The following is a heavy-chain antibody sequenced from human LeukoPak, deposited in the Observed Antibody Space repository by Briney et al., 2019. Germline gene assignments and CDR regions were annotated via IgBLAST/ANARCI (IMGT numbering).Heavy chain of an antibody. D-gene: IGHD2-2*01. CDR2: IYSSGST. J-gene: IGHJ4*02. V-gene: IGHV4-59*12. CDR1: GGSISGYY. CDR3: AREYSSSRYLGY. Sequence: PSETLSLTCAVSGGSISGYYWTWIRQPPGKRLEWVGYIYSSGSTNYSPSLQSRVTMSLDTSKNLFSLNLSSITAADTAVYFCAREYSSSRYLGYWGQGILVTVSS.